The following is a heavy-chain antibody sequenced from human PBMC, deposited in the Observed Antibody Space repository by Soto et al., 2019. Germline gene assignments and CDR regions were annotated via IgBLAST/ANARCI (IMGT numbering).Heavy chain of an antibody. V-gene: IGHV3-23*01. CDR1: GFTFSSYA. CDR3: AKGRRIVATTAPAHFDY. Sequence: EVQLLESGGGLVQPGGSLRLSCAASGFTFSSYAMSWVRQAPGKGLEWVSAISGSGGSTYYADSVKGRFTISRDNSKNTLYLQMNSLRAEDTAVYYCAKGRRIVATTAPAHFDYWGQGTLVTVSS. D-gene: IGHD5-12*01. J-gene: IGHJ4*02. CDR2: ISGSGGST.